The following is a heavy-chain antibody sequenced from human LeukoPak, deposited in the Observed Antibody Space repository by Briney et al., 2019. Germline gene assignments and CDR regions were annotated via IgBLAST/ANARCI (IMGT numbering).Heavy chain of an antibody. CDR1: GFPFSSYS. J-gene: IGHJ4*02. CDR3: ATDILTGYYIDY. D-gene: IGHD3-9*01. Sequence: GGSLSLSCAASGFPFSSYSMNWVRQAPGKGLEWFSSISSSSSYIYYADSVKGRFTISRDNAKNSLYLQMNSLRAEDTAVYYCATDILTGYYIDYWGQGTLVTVSS. CDR2: ISSSSSYI. V-gene: IGHV3-21*01.